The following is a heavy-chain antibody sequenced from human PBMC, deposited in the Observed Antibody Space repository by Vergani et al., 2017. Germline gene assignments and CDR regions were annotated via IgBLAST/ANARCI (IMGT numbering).Heavy chain of an antibody. D-gene: IGHD4-17*01. CDR3: ARSAMTTVSPEGAFDI. Sequence: EVQLVESGGGLVKPGGSLRLSCAASGFTFSSYSMNWVRQAPGKGLEWVSSISSSSSYIYYADSVKGRFTISRDNAKNSLYLQMNSLRAEDTAVYYCARSAMTTVSPEGAFDIWGQGTMVTVSS. CDR2: ISSSSSYI. V-gene: IGHV3-21*01. CDR1: GFTFSSYS. J-gene: IGHJ3*02.